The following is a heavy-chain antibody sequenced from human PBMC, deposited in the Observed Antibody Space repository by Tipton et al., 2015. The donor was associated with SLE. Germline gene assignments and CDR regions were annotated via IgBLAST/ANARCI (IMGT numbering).Heavy chain of an antibody. CDR3: ARPGSPFWSGYPFDY. D-gene: IGHD3-3*01. CDR2: INQNGST. J-gene: IGHJ4*02. CDR1: GGSFSAYY. Sequence: TLSLTCAVYGGSFSAYYWSWIRQPPGKGLEWIGEINQNGSTNYNPSLKSRVTISVDTSKNQFSLKLSSVTAADTALYYCARPGSPFWSGYPFDYWGQGTLVTVSS. V-gene: IGHV4-34*01.